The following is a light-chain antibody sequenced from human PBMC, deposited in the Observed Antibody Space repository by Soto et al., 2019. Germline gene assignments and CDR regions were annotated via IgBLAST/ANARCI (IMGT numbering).Light chain of an antibody. CDR1: SSDVGGYNY. V-gene: IGLV2-8*01. CDR2: EVS. J-gene: IGLJ3*02. Sequence: QSALTRPPSASGSPGQSVTISCTGTSSDVGGYNYVSWYQQHPGKAPKLMIYEVSERPPGVPDRFSGSKSGNTASLTVSGLQAEDEADYYCSSYAGSNNLVFGGGTKLTVL. CDR3: SSYAGSNNLV.